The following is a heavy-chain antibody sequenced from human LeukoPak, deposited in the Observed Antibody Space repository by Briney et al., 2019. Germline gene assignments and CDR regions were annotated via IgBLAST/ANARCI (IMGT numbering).Heavy chain of an antibody. J-gene: IGHJ5*02. CDR3: AREGESLVVAASRFGP. Sequence: SETLSLTCTVSGGSISSYYWSWIRQPPGKGLEWIGYIYYSGSTYYNPSLKSRVTISVDTPKNQFSLKLSPVTAADTAVYYCAREGESLVVAASRFGPWGQGTLVTVSS. CDR2: IYYSGST. D-gene: IGHD2-15*01. V-gene: IGHV4-30-4*08. CDR1: GGSISSYY.